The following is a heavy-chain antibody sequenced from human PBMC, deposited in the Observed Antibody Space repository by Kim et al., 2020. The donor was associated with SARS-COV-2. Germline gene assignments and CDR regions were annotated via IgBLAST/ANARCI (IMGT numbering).Heavy chain of an antibody. CDR2: T. CDR3: ARDWQYQGFDY. Sequence: TDYADSVKGRFTISRDNSKNTLYLQMNSLRAEDTAVYYCARDWQYQGFDYWGQGTLVTVSS. V-gene: IGHV3-66*01. J-gene: IGHJ4*02.